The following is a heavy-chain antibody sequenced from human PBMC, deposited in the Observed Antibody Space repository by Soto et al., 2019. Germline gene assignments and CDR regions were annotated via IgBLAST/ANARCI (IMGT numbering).Heavy chain of an antibody. CDR1: GYSISSGYY. CDR3: ARALTYFDY. Sequence: SETLSLTCAVSGYSISSGYYWGWIRQPPGKGLEWIGSIYHSGSTYYNPSLKSRVTISVDMSKNQFSLKLSSVTAADTAVYHCARALTYFDYWGQGTLVTVSS. J-gene: IGHJ4*02. CDR2: IYHSGST. D-gene: IGHD7-27*01. V-gene: IGHV4-38-2*01.